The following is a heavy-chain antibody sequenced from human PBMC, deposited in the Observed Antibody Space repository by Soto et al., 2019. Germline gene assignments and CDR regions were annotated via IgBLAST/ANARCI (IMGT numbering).Heavy chain of an antibody. V-gene: IGHV3-48*01. Sequence: EVQLVESGGGLVPPGGSLRLSCSASGFSISGYALNWVRQAPGKGPEWVSYISSSSSAIDYAGSVKGRFSISRDNGKNSLYLQMNSLRAEDTAVYYCARDLSRGPNFYYYMDVWGKGTTVTVSS. CDR1: GFSISGYA. CDR2: ISSSSSAI. J-gene: IGHJ6*03. D-gene: IGHD3-22*01. CDR3: ARDLSRGPNFYYYMDV.